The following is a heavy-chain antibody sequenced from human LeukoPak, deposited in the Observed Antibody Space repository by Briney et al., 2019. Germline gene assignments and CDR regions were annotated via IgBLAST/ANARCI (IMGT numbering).Heavy chain of an antibody. Sequence: SVKVSCKASGGTFSSYAISWVRQAPGQGLEWMGGIIPIFGTANYAQKFQGRVTITADKSTSTAYMELSSLRSEDTAVYYCAKRSSGWGNWFDPWGQGTLVTVSS. V-gene: IGHV1-69*06. CDR2: IIPIFGTA. D-gene: IGHD6-19*01. J-gene: IGHJ5*02. CDR3: AKRSSGWGNWFDP. CDR1: GGTFSSYA.